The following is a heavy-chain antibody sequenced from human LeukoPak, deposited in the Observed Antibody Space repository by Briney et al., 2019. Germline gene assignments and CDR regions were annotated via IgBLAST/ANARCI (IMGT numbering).Heavy chain of an antibody. Sequence: GGSLRLSCAASGFTFSNAWMSWVRQAPGKGLEWVSGINWNSGGIGYADSVKGRFTISRDNAKNSLYLQMNSLRPEDTALYYCAKASTQYYDSSVSMDVWGKGTTVTVSS. V-gene: IGHV3-20*04. J-gene: IGHJ6*03. CDR2: INWNSGGI. D-gene: IGHD3-22*01. CDR1: GFTFSNAW. CDR3: AKASTQYYDSSVSMDV.